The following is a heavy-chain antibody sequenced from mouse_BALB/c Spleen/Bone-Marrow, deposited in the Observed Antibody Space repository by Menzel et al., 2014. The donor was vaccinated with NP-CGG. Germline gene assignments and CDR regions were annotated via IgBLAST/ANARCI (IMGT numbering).Heavy chain of an antibody. J-gene: IGHJ3*01. D-gene: IGHD1-2*01. CDR3: ARLHYYGSFAY. CDR1: GFDFSRYW. CDR2: INPDSSTI. Sequence: DVQLQESGGGLVQPGGSLKLSCAASGFDFSRYWMSWIRQAPGKGLEWIGEINPDSSTINYTPSLKDKFIISRDNAKNTLYLQMSKVRSEDTALYYCARLHYYGSFAYWGQGTLVTVSA. V-gene: IGHV4-1*02.